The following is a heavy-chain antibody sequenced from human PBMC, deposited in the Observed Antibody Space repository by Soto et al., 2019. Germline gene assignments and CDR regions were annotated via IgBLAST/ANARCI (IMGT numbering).Heavy chain of an antibody. CDR3: ARVIRDTMVRGVKDWFDP. Sequence: SQTLSLTCAISGDSVSSNSAAWNWIRQSPSRGLEWLGRTYYRSKWYNDYAVSVKSRITINPDTSKNQFSLQLNSVTPEDTAVYYCARVIRDTMVRGVKDWFDPWGQGTLVTVSS. CDR2: TYYRSKWYN. J-gene: IGHJ5*02. V-gene: IGHV6-1*01. D-gene: IGHD3-10*01. CDR1: GDSVSSNSAA.